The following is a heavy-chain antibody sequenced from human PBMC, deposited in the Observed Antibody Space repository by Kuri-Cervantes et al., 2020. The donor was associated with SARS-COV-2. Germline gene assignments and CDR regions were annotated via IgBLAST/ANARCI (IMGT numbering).Heavy chain of an antibody. CDR1: GFTFSSHW. CDR3: ARVLAARPWYFDL. J-gene: IGHJ2*01. V-gene: IGHV3-74*01. CDR2: INGDGTIT. D-gene: IGHD6-6*01. Sequence: GGSLRLSCAASGFTFSSHWMHWVRQAPGKGLVWVSRINGDGTITNYADSLKGLFTISRDNAKNTLYLQMNSLRAEDTAVYYCARVLAARPWYFDLWGRGTLVTVSS.